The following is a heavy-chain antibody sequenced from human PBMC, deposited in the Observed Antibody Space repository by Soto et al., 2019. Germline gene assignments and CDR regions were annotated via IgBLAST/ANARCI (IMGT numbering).Heavy chain of an antibody. Sequence: SGGSLRLSCAASGFTFSSYGMHWVRQAPGKGLEWVAVISYDGSNKYYADSVKGRFTISRDNSKNTLYLQMNSLRAEDTAVYYCAKDLTGYSSGPYYYYYGMDVWGQGTTVTVSS. J-gene: IGHJ6*02. CDR3: AKDLTGYSSGPYYYYYGMDV. CDR1: GFTFSSYG. D-gene: IGHD6-19*01. V-gene: IGHV3-30*18. CDR2: ISYDGSNK.